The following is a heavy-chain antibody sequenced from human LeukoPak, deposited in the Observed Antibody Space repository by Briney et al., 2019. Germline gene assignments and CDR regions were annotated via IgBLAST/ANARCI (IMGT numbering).Heavy chain of an antibody. CDR3: VRGLAYCGGDCYSRAFDI. J-gene: IGHJ3*02. CDR2: ISSNGGST. Sequence: GGSLRLSCSASGFTFSSYAMHWVRPAPGKGRAYVSAISSNGGSTYYADSVKGRFTISRDNSRNTLYLQTSSLRAEDTAVYYCVRGLAYCGGDCYSRAFDIWGQGTMVTVSS. V-gene: IGHV3-64D*09. CDR1: GFTFSSYA. D-gene: IGHD2-21*02.